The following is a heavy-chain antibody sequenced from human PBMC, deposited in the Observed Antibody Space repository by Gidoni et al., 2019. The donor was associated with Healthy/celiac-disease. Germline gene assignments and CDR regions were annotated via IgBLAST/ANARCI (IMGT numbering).Heavy chain of an antibody. J-gene: IGHJ3*02. V-gene: IGHV3-49*03. D-gene: IGHD2-15*01. CDR3: TRTPAPYPKGAFDI. CDR2: IRSKAYGGTT. Sequence: EVQLVESGGGLVQPGRSLRLSCTASGFTSGDYAMSWFRQAPGKGLEWVGFIRSKAYGGTTEYAASVKGRFTISRDDSKSIAYLQMNSLKTEDTAVYYCTRTPAPYPKGAFDIWGQGTMVTVSS. CDR1: GFTSGDYA.